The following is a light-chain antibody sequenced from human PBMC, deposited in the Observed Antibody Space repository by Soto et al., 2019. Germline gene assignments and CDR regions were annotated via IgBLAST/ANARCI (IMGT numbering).Light chain of an antibody. CDR3: QQAASFPIT. V-gene: IGKV4-1*01. J-gene: IGKJ5*01. Sequence: DIVMTQSPDSLAVSLGERATINCKSSQSVLYSSNNKNCLAWYQQKPGQPPKLLIYWASTRESGVPDRFSGSGSGTDFTLTINGLQPEDFATYYCQQAASFPITFGQGTRLEIK. CDR2: WAS. CDR1: QSVLYSSNNKNC.